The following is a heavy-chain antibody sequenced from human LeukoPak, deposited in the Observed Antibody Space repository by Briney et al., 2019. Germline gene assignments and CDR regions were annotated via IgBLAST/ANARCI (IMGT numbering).Heavy chain of an antibody. Sequence: GASVKVSCKASGYTFTSYYMHWVRQAPGQGLEWMGIINPSGGSTSYAQEFQGRVTMTRDTSTSTVYMELSSLRSEDTAVYYCAAELSVAATPYYYMDVWGKGTTVTISS. D-gene: IGHD2-15*01. J-gene: IGHJ6*03. CDR2: INPSGGST. CDR1: GYTFTSYY. V-gene: IGHV1-46*01. CDR3: AAELSVAATPYYYMDV.